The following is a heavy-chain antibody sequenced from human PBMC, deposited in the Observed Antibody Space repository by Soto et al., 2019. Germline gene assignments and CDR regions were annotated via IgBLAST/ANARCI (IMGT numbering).Heavy chain of an antibody. Sequence: SETLSLTCAVSGGSISSSNWWNWVRQPPGKGLEWIGEIHHSGSTNYNPSLASRVTISVDTSKNHFSLKLNSVTVADTAVYYCARGGASSRWLDPWGQGTLVTVS. D-gene: IGHD3-10*01. V-gene: IGHV4-4*02. CDR1: GGSISSSNW. J-gene: IGHJ5*02. CDR3: ARGGASSRWLDP. CDR2: IHHSGST.